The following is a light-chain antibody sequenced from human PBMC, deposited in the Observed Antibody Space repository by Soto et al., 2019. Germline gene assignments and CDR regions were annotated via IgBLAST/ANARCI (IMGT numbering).Light chain of an antibody. CDR2: DAS. CDR3: QQRGNWPPYT. J-gene: IGKJ2*01. V-gene: IGKV3-11*01. CDR1: QSVSSY. Sequence: EIVLTQSPATLSLSPGERATLSCRASQSVSSYLAWYQQKPGQAPRLLIYDASNRATGIPARFSGRGSGTDFTLTISSLEPEDFAVYYCQQRGNWPPYTFGQGTKLEIK.